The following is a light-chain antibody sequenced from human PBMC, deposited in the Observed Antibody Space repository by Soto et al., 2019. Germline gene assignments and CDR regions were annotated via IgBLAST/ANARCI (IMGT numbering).Light chain of an antibody. V-gene: IGKV3-11*01. Sequence: EIVLTQSPGTLSLSPGERATLSCRASQSVSSYLAWYQQKGGQAPRLLIYDASNRATGIPARFSGSGSGTDFTLTISRLEHEDFAVYYCQQRSDWPTFGGGTKVEIK. J-gene: IGKJ4*01. CDR2: DAS. CDR1: QSVSSY. CDR3: QQRSDWPT.